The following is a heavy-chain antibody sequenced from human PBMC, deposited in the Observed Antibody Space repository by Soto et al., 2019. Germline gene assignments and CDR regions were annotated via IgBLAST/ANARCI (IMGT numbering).Heavy chain of an antibody. V-gene: IGHV3-53*02. CDR2: IYSGGSR. D-gene: IGHD5-12*01. J-gene: IGHJ4*02. Sequence: EVQLVETGGGLIQPGGSLRLSCAASGFTVSSNYMSWVRQAPGKWLEWVSVIYSGGSRYYADSVKGRFTISRDNSKNTLYLQRNSLRAEDTSVYYCARAGYSGYDDFDYWGQGTLVTVSS. CDR3: ARAGYSGYDDFDY. CDR1: GFTVSSNY.